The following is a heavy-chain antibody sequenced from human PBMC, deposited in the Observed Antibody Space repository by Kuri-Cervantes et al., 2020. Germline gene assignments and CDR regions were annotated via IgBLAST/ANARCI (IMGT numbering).Heavy chain of an antibody. V-gene: IGHV1-46*01. CDR2: INPSTGNT. Sequence: ASVKVSCKASGYTFTSNYMHWVRQAPGQGLEWMGIINPSTGNTNYAQRFQGRVTMTRDTSTSTVYMELSSLRSEDTAVYYCARASLGGYYFDYWGQGTLVTVSS. D-gene: IGHD3-10*01. CDR3: ARASLGGYYFDY. CDR1: GYTFTSNY. J-gene: IGHJ4*02.